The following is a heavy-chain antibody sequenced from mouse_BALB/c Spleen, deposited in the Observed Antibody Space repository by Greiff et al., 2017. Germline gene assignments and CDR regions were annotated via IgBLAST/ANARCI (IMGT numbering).Heavy chain of an antibody. V-gene: IGHV1-26*01. CDR1: GYTFTDYY. CDR2: INPNYVST. J-gene: IGHJ3*01. D-gene: IGHD1-1*02. Sequence: VQLQQSGAELVKPGASVKISCKASGYTFTDYYMDWVKQSPGQSLEWIGDINPNYVSTSYNQKFKGKATLTADKSSSTAYMQLRSLTSEDSAVYYCASGGGNAGIEYWGQGTMVTVSA. CDR3: ASGGGNAGIEY.